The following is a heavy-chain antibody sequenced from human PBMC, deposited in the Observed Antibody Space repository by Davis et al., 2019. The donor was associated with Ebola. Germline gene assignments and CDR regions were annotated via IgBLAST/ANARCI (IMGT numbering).Heavy chain of an antibody. D-gene: IGHD4-17*01. J-gene: IGHJ4*02. Sequence: ASVKVSCKASGYSFTSYYMHWVRQAPGQGLEWMGIINPSGGSTSYAQKFQGRVTMTRDTSTSTVYMELSSLRSEDTAVYYCAREGYGDFYYVYWGQGTLVTVSS. CDR2: INPSGGST. CDR3: AREGYGDFYYVY. V-gene: IGHV1-46*01. CDR1: GYSFTSYY.